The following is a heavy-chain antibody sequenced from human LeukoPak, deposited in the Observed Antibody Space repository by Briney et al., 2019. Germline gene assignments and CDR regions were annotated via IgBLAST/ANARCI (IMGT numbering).Heavy chain of an antibody. CDR2: ISGTGGST. CDR1: GFTFSSYG. Sequence: GGSLRLSCAASGFTFSSYGMSWVRQAPGKGLEWVSSISGTGGSTYYADSVRGRFTISRDNSKNTLYLQMNSLRAEDTAIYYSIKGVGASGYYYMDVWGRGTTVTVSS. CDR3: IKGVGASGYYYMDV. D-gene: IGHD1-26*01. J-gene: IGHJ6*03. V-gene: IGHV3-23*01.